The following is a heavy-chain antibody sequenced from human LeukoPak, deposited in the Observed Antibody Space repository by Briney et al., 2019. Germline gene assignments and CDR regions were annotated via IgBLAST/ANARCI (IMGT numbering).Heavy chain of an antibody. J-gene: IGHJ4*02. CDR2: ISGDSKYI. CDR3: AREMYSGSYGAFDY. D-gene: IGHD1-26*01. Sequence: GGSLRLSCAGSGFTFSRYTFNWVRQAPGRGLEWVSAISGDSKYIYYTDSVKGRFTIFRDNARNSVYLQMNSLGVEDTAVYYCAREMYSGSYGAFDYWGQGTLVTVSS. CDR1: GFTFSRYT. V-gene: IGHV3-21*01.